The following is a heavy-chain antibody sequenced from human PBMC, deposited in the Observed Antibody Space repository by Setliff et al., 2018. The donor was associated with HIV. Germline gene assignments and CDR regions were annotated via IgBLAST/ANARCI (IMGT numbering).Heavy chain of an antibody. V-gene: IGHV3-7*04. CDR3: ARVLPFLELDY. J-gene: IGHJ4*02. CDR1: GFTFSTYW. CDR2: IKQDGSEK. Sequence: GGSLRLSCAASGFTFSTYWMSWVRQAPGKGLEWVANIKQDGSEKNYMDSVKCRFTISRDNAKNSLYLQMNSLRAEDTAIYCCARVLPFLELDYWGQGTLVTVSS.